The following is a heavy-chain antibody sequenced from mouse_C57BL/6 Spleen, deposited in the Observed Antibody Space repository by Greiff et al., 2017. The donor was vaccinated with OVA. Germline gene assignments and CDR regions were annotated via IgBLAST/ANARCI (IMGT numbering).Heavy chain of an antibody. CDR2: INPSNGGT. D-gene: IGHD3-2*02. J-gene: IGHJ4*01. CDR3: ARLRLRNYAMDY. Sequence: QVQLQQPGTELVKPGASVKLSCKASGYTFTSYWMHWVKQRPGQGLEWIGNINPSNGGTNYNEKFKSKATLTVDKSSSTAYMQLSSLTYEDSAVYYCARLRLRNYAMDYWGQGTSVTVSS. CDR1: GYTFTSYW. V-gene: IGHV1-53*01.